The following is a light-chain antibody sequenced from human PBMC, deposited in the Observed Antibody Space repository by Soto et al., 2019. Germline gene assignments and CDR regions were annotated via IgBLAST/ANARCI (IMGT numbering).Light chain of an antibody. J-gene: IGLJ3*02. CDR3: CSYAGSSTWV. CDR1: SSDVGSYNL. CDR2: EGS. V-gene: IGLV2-23*01. Sequence: QSALTQPASVSGSPGQSITISCTGTSSDVGSYNLVSWYQQHPGKAPKLMIYEGSKRTSGVSNRFSGSKSGITASLTISGLQAEDEADYYFCSYAGSSTWVFGGGTKLTVL.